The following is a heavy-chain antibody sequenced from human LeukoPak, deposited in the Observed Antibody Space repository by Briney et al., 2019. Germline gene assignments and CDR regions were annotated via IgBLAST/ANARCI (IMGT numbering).Heavy chain of an antibody. CDR2: IKSKGDGETA. J-gene: IGHJ4*02. D-gene: IGHD3-10*01. Sequence: GGPLRLSCAASGFGFNNAWMSWVRQAPGKGLEWVGRIKSKGDGETADYAAPLKGRFTMSRDDAKATVYLQINSLMTEDTAMYYCTADLGITMIRGVIVNWGQGTLVTVSS. CDR3: TADLGITMIRGVIVN. CDR1: GFGFNNAW. V-gene: IGHV3-15*01.